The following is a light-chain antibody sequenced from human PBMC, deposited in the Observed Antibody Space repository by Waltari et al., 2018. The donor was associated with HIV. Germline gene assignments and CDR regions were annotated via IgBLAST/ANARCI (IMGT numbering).Light chain of an antibody. V-gene: IGLV1-44*01. CDR1: GSNIGRRT. CDR3: AAWDDSLSGFV. CDR2: HDH. Sequence: SVLTQPPSLSAAPGHKINISCSGGGSNIGRRTVHWYQQLPSRSPKLIIDHDHRRPSVVSDRFTASKSGTSASLFISKLQAADEATYYCAAWDDSLSGFVFGGGT. J-gene: IGLJ3*02.